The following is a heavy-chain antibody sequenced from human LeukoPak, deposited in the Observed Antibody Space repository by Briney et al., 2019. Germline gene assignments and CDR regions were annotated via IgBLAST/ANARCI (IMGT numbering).Heavy chain of an antibody. V-gene: IGHV4-59*08. CDR1: GGSISSYY. D-gene: IGHD6-19*01. Sequence: SETLSLTCAVSGGSISSYYWSWIRQPPGKGLEWIGYIYYSGSTNYNPSLKSRVTISVDTSKNQFSLKLSSVTAADTAVYYCAREAVAGASFDLWGRGTLVTVSS. CDR3: AREAVAGASFDL. CDR2: IYYSGST. J-gene: IGHJ2*01.